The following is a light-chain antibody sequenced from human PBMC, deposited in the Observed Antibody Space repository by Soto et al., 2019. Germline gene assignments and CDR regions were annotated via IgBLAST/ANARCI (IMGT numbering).Light chain of an antibody. CDR3: QTWGTGTVV. CDR1: SGHSNYA. Sequence: QLVLTQSPSASASLGASVKLTCTLSSGHSNYAIAWHQQQPEKGPRYLMRLNNDGSHTKGDGIPARFSGSSSGAERYLTIPRLQSEDEADYYCQTWGTGTVVFGGGTKLTVL. CDR2: LNNDGSH. V-gene: IGLV4-69*01. J-gene: IGLJ2*01.